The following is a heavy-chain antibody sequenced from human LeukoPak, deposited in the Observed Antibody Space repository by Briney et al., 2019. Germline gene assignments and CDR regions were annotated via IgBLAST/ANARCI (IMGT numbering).Heavy chain of an antibody. D-gene: IGHD2-15*01. Sequence: ASVKVSCKASGYTFTGYYMHWVRQAPGQGLEWMGWINPNSGGTKYAQKFQGRVTMTRDTSISTAYMELSSLKSDDTAVYYCARFLGYCSCGSCYFDYWGQGTLVTVSS. CDR3: ARFLGYCSCGSCYFDY. CDR2: INPNSGGT. V-gene: IGHV1-2*02. CDR1: GYTFTGYY. J-gene: IGHJ4*02.